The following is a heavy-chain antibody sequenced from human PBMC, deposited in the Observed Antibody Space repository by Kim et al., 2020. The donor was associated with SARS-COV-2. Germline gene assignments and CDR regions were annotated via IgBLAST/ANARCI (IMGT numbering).Heavy chain of an antibody. Sequence: GSLRLSCAASGFTFSSYGMHWVRQAPGKGLEWVAVISYDGSKKYYAEYVKGRFTISGDNTKNTLYLQMNSLRAEDTAVYYCARDRDGDYGEGGYFDYWGQGTLVTVSS. J-gene: IGHJ4*01. CDR2: ISYDGSKK. D-gene: IGHD4-17*01. CDR1: GFTFSSYG. CDR3: ARDRDGDYGEGGYFDY. V-gene: IGHV3-33*05.